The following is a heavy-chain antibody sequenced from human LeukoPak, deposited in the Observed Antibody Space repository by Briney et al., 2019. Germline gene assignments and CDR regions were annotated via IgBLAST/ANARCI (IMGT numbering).Heavy chain of an antibody. CDR3: ARGGGNVFDY. D-gene: IGHD3-10*01. CDR1: GFTFSSYA. CDR2: IKQDGSEK. Sequence: GGSLRLSCAASGFTFSSYAMSWVRQAPGKGLEWVANIKQDGSEKYYVDSVKGRFTISRDNAKNSLYLQMNSLRVEDTAVYYCARGGGNVFDYWGQGTLATVSS. V-gene: IGHV3-7*01. J-gene: IGHJ4*02.